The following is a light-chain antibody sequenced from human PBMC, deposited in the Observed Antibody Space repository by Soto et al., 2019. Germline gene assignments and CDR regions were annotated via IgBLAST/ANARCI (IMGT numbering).Light chain of an antibody. CDR2: GAS. Sequence: EIVMTQSPATLSVSPGERATLSCRASQSVSSNLAWYQQKPGQAPRLLIYGASTRATGIPARFSGSGSGTEFTLTISSLQSEDFAVYYCQHYNNWPRTVGQGTKVVIK. CDR1: QSVSSN. V-gene: IGKV3-15*01. CDR3: QHYNNWPRT. J-gene: IGKJ1*01.